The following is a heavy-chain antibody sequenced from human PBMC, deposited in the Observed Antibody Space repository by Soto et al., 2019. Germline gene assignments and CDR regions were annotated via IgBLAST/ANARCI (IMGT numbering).Heavy chain of an antibody. V-gene: IGHV4-4*02. Sequence: QVDLQESGPGLVNPSGTLSLTCAVSGDSISSSDWWNWVRQPPGKGLEWIGEISQSGSTNYNPSLKSRVTISVDKSKRFFSLNLDSVTAADTAVYYCAREVSGVQAFDYWGQGILVTVSS. D-gene: IGHD2-21*01. CDR1: GDSISSSDW. CDR3: AREVSGVQAFDY. J-gene: IGHJ4*02. CDR2: ISQSGST.